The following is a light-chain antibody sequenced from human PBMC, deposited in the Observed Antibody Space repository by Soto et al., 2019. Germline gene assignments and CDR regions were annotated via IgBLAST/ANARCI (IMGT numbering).Light chain of an antibody. J-gene: IGKJ1*01. CDR1: QSVLHSPTNNNY. V-gene: IGKV4-1*01. Sequence: DIVMTQSPDSLAVSLGERATINCKSSQSVLHSPTNNNYLAWYQKKPGQPPKLLIYWASTRESGVPDRFSGSRSGTDFTLTINSLQAEDAAVYYCHQYYSIPRTFGQGTKVEIK. CDR2: WAS. CDR3: HQYYSIPRT.